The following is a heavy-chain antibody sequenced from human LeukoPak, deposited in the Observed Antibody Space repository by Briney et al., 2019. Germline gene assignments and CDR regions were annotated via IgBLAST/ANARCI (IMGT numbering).Heavy chain of an antibody. CDR2: ISYDGNNK. D-gene: IGHD6-13*01. CDR3: ARVVSSWYFDY. Sequence: PGGSLRLSCAASGFTFRSYAMNWVRQAPGKGLEWVAVISYDGNNKYYADSVKGRFTISRDNSNNTLYLQMNSLRAEDTAVYYCARVVSSWYFDYWGQGTLVTVSS. CDR1: GFTFRSYA. V-gene: IGHV3-30-3*01. J-gene: IGHJ4*02.